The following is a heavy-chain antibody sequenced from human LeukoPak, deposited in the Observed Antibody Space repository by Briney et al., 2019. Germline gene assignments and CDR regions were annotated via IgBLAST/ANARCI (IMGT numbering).Heavy chain of an antibody. D-gene: IGHD6-19*01. CDR3: ARRPRYSSGWYYFDS. J-gene: IGHJ4*02. Sequence: SETLSLTCAVYGGSFSGDCWNWIRQPPGKGLEWIREINHSGSTNSNPSLKSRVTISVDRSKNQFSLKLSSVTAADTAVYYCARRPRYSSGWYYFDSWGQGTLVTVSS. V-gene: IGHV4-34*01. CDR2: INHSGST. CDR1: GGSFSGDC.